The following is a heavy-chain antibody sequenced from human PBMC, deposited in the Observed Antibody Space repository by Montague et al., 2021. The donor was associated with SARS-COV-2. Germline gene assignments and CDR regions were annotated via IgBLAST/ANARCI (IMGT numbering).Heavy chain of an antibody. V-gene: IGHV4-34*01. CDR2: INHSGTA. J-gene: IGHJ3*01. D-gene: IGHD6-13*01. Sequence: SETLSLTCAVYGGSFSVYYWSWLRLSPRSGLERIAEINHSGTANYNPYLKSQVSISVDTSTNQFTLKLTSVTAADTAMYYCAKEREVVRAARTLVAFDLWGQGTMVTVSS. CDR1: GGSFSVYY. CDR3: AKEREVVRAARTLVAFDL.